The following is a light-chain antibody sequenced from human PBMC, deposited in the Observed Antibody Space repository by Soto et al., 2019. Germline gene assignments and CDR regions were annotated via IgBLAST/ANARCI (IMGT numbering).Light chain of an antibody. J-gene: IGKJ1*01. CDR3: LQLINFPVS. V-gene: IGKV3-11*01. CDR2: DAS. Sequence: EIVLTQSPATLSLSPGERATLSCRASQSVSSYFAWYQQKLGQAPRLIIYDASNMATGIPARFSRSPSGTHFSHTISCLEPGDFAVYFYLQLINFPVSFRQGTNVKIK. CDR1: QSVSSY.